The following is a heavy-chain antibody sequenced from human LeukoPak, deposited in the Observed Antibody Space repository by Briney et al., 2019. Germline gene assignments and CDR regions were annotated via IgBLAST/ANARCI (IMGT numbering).Heavy chain of an antibody. J-gene: IGHJ5*02. V-gene: IGHV1-18*01. CDR3: ARASGYDFWSGYYIGWFDP. Sequence: ASVKVSCKASGYTFTSYGISWVRQAPGQGLEWMGWISAYNGNTNYAQKLQGRVTMTTDTSTSTAYLELRSLRSDDTPVYYCARASGYDFWSGYYIGWFDPWGQGTLVTVSS. CDR1: GYTFTSYG. D-gene: IGHD3-3*01. CDR2: ISAYNGNT.